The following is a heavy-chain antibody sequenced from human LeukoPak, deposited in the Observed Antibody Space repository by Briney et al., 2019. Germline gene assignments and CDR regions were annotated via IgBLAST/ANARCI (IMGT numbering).Heavy chain of an antibody. J-gene: IGHJ6*02. V-gene: IGHV5-51*01. D-gene: IGHD3-22*01. CDR2: IYPGDSDT. CDR1: GYSFTSYW. Sequence: GESLKISCKGSGYSFTSYWIGWVRQMPGKGLEWMGIIYPGDSDTRYSPSFQGQVTISADKSISTAYLQWSSLKASDTAMYYCARHGGSSGYPYYGMDVWGQGTTVTVSS. CDR3: ARHGGSSGYPYYGMDV.